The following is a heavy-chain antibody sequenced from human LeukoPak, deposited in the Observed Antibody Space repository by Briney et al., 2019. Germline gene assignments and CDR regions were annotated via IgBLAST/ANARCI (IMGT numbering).Heavy chain of an antibody. CDR2: ITSGDFV. CDR1: GFTFGAYS. V-gene: IGHV3-21*01. CDR3: ARGGFNMVRGVIIPSNSYYYYMDI. Sequence: KPGGSLRLSCAVSGFTFGAYSMNWVRQAPGKGLEWVSSITSGDFVYFADSLKGRFTISRDNAKSSLYLQMNSLRAEDTAVYYCARGGFNMVRGVIIPSNSYYYYMDIWGKGTTVTVSS. D-gene: IGHD3-10*01. J-gene: IGHJ6*03.